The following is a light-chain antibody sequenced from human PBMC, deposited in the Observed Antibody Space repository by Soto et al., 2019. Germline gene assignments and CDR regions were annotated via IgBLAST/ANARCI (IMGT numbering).Light chain of an antibody. V-gene: IGKV3-20*01. J-gene: IGKJ3*01. CDR3: RQYGTAPLT. Sequence: EVVLTQSPGTLSLSPGERATLSCRASQSVAANYLAWYQQKRGQAPRLLIYGASSRATGIPDRFSGSGSGTDFTLTISRLEPEDFSLYYCRQYGTAPLTFGPGTKVDIK. CDR1: QSVAANY. CDR2: GAS.